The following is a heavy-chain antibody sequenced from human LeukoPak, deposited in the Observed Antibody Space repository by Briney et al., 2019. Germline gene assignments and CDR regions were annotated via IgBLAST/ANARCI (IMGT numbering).Heavy chain of an antibody. CDR1: GFTFSFSG. Sequence: GGSLRLSCAASGFTFSFSGMYWVRQAPGKGLEWVAFISDDGSRKYYADSVKGRFTMSRDSSKNTLFLQMDSLRTEDTAVYYCAKDRSTTWSFDYWGQGTLVTVSS. D-gene: IGHD6-13*01. CDR3: AKDRSTTWSFDY. J-gene: IGHJ4*02. CDR2: ISDDGSRK. V-gene: IGHV3-30*18.